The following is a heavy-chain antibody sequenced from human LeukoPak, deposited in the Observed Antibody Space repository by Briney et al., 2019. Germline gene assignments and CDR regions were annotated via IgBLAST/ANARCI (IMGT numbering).Heavy chain of an antibody. CDR1: GFTFSSYT. J-gene: IGHJ4*02. Sequence: GGSLRLSCAASGFTFSSYTMHWVRQAPGKGLEYVSGITSNGGSTYYADSVKGRFTISRDNSKNTLYLQMSSLRAEDTAVYYCLRSTGLLYFDYWGQGTLVTVSS. D-gene: IGHD1-26*01. V-gene: IGHV3-64D*06. CDR3: LRSTGLLYFDY. CDR2: ITSNGGST.